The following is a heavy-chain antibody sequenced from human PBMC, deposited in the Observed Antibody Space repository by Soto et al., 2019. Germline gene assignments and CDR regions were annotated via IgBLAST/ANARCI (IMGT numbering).Heavy chain of an antibody. CDR1: GGTFNSYA. CDR3: ARGSVYYAFWCGYYLDY. V-gene: IGHV1-69*06. D-gene: IGHD3-3*01. Sequence: GASVKVSCKASGGTFNSYAISWVRQAPVQGLEWMGGIIPTFGTANYAQKFQGRVTITADKSTSTAYRERSSVGSEDTAVYFCARGSVYYAFWCGYYLDYWGQGTLVTVSS. J-gene: IGHJ4*02. CDR2: IIPTFGTA.